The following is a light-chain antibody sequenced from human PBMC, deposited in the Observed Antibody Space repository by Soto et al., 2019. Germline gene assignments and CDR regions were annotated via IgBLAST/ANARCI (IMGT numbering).Light chain of an antibody. CDR2: GNS. CDR3: QSYDKRLTAYV. V-gene: IGLV1-40*01. CDR1: SSNIGAGYD. J-gene: IGLJ1*01. Sequence: QSVLTQPPSVSGAPGQRVTISCTGSSSNIGAGYDVHWYQQLPGTAPKLLIYGNSNRPSGVPDRLSASKSGTSASLAITGLQAEDEGHYYCQSYDKRLTAYVFGTGTQLTVL.